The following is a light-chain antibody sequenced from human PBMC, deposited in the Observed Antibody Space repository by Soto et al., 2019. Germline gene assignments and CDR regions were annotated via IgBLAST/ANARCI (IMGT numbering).Light chain of an antibody. CDR1: SSDVGRYNF. V-gene: IGLV2-23*02. Sequence: QSALTQPASVSGSPGQSITISCTGTSSDVGRYNFVSWYQQHPGKVPKVMIYEVTKRPSGVSNRFSGSKSGNMVFLTISGLQAEDEADYYCCSDAGSGIYVFGTGTKLTVL. CDR3: CSDAGSGIYV. CDR2: EVT. J-gene: IGLJ1*01.